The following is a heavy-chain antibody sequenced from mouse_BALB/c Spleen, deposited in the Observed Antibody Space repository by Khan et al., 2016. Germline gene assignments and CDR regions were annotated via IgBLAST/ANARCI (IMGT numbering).Heavy chain of an antibody. CDR3: ARHEGRTMITTVYFDY. J-gene: IGHJ2*01. D-gene: IGHD2-4*01. V-gene: IGHV1-62-2*01. Sequence: QVQLKESGAELVKPGASVKLSYKASGYTFTEYIIHWVKQRSGQGLEWIGWFYPGSGSIKYNEKFKDKATLTADKSSSTVYMELSRLTSEDSAVYFCARHEGRTMITTVYFDYWGQGTTLTVSS. CDR2: FYPGSGSI. CDR1: GYTFTEYI.